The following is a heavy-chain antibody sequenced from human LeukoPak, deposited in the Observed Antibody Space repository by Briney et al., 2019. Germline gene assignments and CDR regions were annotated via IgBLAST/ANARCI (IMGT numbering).Heavy chain of an antibody. V-gene: IGHV5-51*01. J-gene: IGHJ6*03. Sequence: GESLKISCQGSGHSFTSYWIGWVRQMPGKGLEWMGIIYPADSDTRYNPSFQGQVTISADISIRTAYLQWSSLRASDTAVYYCARRAFTSSSFSYYYYVDVWGKGTTVTVSS. D-gene: IGHD6-6*01. CDR2: IYPADSDT. CDR1: GHSFTSYW. CDR3: ARRAFTSSSFSYYYYVDV.